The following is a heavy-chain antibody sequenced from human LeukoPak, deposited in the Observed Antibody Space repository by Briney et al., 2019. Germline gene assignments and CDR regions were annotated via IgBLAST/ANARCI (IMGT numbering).Heavy chain of an antibody. V-gene: IGHV4-59*01. CDR2: TYDSDNT. CDR1: GGSISSYY. D-gene: IGHD4-11*01. J-gene: IGHJ6*02. CDR3: ARGNYVYYYGMDV. Sequence: PSETLSLTCTVSGGSISSYYWSWIRLPPGRGLEWIAYTYDSDNTNYNPSLKSRVTISVDTSKNQFSLKLSSVTAADTAVYYCARGNYVYYYGMDVWGQGTTVTVSS.